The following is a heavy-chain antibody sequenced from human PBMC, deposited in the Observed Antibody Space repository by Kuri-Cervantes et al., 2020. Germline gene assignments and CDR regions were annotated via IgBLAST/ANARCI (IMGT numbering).Heavy chain of an antibody. CDR1: GFTFSDYY. Sequence: SCKASGFTFSDYYMSWIRQAPGKGLEWVSYISSSGSTIYYADSVKGRFTISRDNAKNSLYLQMNSLRAEDTAVYYCARRTVPLFPSSGWYYFDYWGKGTLVTVSS. V-gene: IGHV3-11*01. CDR3: ARRTVPLFPSSGWYYFDY. D-gene: IGHD6-19*01. J-gene: IGHJ4*02. CDR2: ISSSGSTI.